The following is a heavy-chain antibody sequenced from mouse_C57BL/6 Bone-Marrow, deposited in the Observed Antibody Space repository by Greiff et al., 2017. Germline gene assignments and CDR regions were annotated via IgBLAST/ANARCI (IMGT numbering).Heavy chain of an antibody. CDR2: FYPGSGSI. CDR1: GYTFTEYT. D-gene: IGHD2-10*02. J-gene: IGHJ4*01. V-gene: IGHV1-62-2*01. CDR3: ARHEEGYGNYWVYAMDY. Sequence: VQLQQSGAELVKPGASVKLSCKASGYTFTEYTIHWVQQRSGQGLEWIGWFYPGSGSIKYNEKFKDKATLTADKSSSTVYMELSRLTSEDSAVYFCARHEEGYGNYWVYAMDYWGQGTSVTVSS.